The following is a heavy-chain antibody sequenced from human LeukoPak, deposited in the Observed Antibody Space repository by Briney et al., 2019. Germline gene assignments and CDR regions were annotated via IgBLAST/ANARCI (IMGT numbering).Heavy chain of an antibody. Sequence: GGSLRLSCAASGFTFSGSAMHWVRQASGKGLEWVGRIRSKANSYATAYAASVKGRFTISRDDSKNTAYLQMNSLKTEDTAVYYCARAGIDDYYGSGTWGFFDYWGQGTLVTVSS. CDR2: IRSKANSYAT. J-gene: IGHJ4*02. CDR3: ARAGIDDYYGSGTWGFFDY. V-gene: IGHV3-73*01. CDR1: GFTFSGSA. D-gene: IGHD3-10*01.